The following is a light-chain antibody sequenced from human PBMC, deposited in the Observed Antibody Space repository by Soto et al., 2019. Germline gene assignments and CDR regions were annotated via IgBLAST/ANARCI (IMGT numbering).Light chain of an antibody. J-gene: IGKJ5*01. CDR3: QQYGSSPRIS. V-gene: IGKV3-20*01. CDR1: QTVSITY. CDR2: GAS. Sequence: PVDSATLSSRASQTVSITYLTWYQQKPGQAPRLLIFGASKRATGIPDRFSGSGSGRDFTLTISGLEPEDFAVYYCQQYGSSPRISFGQGTRLEIK.